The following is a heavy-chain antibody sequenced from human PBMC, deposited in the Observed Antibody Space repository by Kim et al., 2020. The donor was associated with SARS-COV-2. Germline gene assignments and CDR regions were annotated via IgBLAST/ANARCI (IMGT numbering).Heavy chain of an antibody. CDR2: IYYSGST. CDR1: GGSISSYY. J-gene: IGHJ3*02. Sequence: SETLSLTCTVSGGSISSYYWSWIRQPPGKGLEWIGYIYYSGSTNYNPSLKSRVTISVDTSKNQFSLKLSSVTAADTAVYYCARGLGAQGAFVIWGQGTMVTISS. D-gene: IGHD1-26*01. V-gene: IGHV4-59*01. CDR3: ARGLGAQGAFVI.